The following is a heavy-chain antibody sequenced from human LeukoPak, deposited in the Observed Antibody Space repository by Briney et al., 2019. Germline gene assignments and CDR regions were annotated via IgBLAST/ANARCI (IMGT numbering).Heavy chain of an antibody. CDR1: GFTFSSYA. V-gene: IGHV3-23*01. CDR2: ISGSGDST. CDR3: AKYLSAKSPPYALDV. J-gene: IGHJ6*02. Sequence: GGSLRLSCAASGFTFSSYAMQWVRQAPGKCVEWVSGISGSGDSTYYADSVKGRFTISRDNSKNTLYLQMNSLRAEDTARYYCAKYLSAKSPPYALDVWGQGTTVTVSS.